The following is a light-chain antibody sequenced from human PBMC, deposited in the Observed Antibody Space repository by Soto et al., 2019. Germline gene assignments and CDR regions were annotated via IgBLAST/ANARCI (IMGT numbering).Light chain of an antibody. CDR2: DVT. Sequence: QSVPTQPRSVSGSPGQSVNISCTGTSSDVGGYNYVSWYQHHPGKAPKLMIYDVTKRPTGVPDRFSGSNSGNTASLTISGLQTDDEADYYCSSFAGNFRYVFGTGTKLTVL. CDR1: SSDVGGYNY. J-gene: IGLJ1*01. CDR3: SSFAGNFRYV. V-gene: IGLV2-11*01.